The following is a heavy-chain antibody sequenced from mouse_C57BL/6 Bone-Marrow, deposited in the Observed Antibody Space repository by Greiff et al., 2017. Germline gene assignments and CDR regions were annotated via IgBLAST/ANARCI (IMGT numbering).Heavy chain of an antibody. CDR1: EYTFTDYN. J-gene: IGHJ1*03. V-gene: IGHV1-18*01. CDR3: ARRGYYGSSFPWYFDV. Sequence: EVQLQQSGPELVKPGASVKIPCKASEYTFTDYNMDWVKQSHGKSLEWIGDINPNNGGTIYNQKFKGKATLTVDKSSSTAYMELRSLTSEDTAVYYCARRGYYGSSFPWYFDVWGTGTTVTVSS. D-gene: IGHD1-1*01. CDR2: INPNNGGT.